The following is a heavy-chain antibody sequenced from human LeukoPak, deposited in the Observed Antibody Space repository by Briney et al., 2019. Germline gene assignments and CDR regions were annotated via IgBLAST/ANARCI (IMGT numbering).Heavy chain of an antibody. CDR3: ATSRHPSSVVVTAIFGGSSAFDI. CDR2: ISSSSSTI. CDR1: GFTFSSYS. Sequence: GGSLRLSCAASGFTFSSYSMNWVRQAPGKGLEWVSYISSSSSTIYYADSVKGRFTISRDNAKNSLYLQMNSLRAEDTAVYYCATSRHPSSVVVTAIFGGSSAFDIWGQGTMVTVSS. J-gene: IGHJ3*02. V-gene: IGHV3-48*01. D-gene: IGHD2-21*02.